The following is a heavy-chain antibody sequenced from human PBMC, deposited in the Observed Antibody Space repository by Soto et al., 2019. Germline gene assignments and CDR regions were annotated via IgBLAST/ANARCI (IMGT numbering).Heavy chain of an antibody. CDR2: IYYSGST. CDR1: GGSISSGDYY. D-gene: IGHD3-10*01. V-gene: IGHV4-39*01. CDR3: TRHRVTTSWVGSPLMYYFDS. Sequence: SETLSLTCTVSGGSISSGDYYWSWIRQPPGKGLEWIGNIYYSGSTYYNPSLKSRVTISVDRSKSQFSLRLTSVTAADTAMYFCTRHRVTTSWVGSPLMYYFDSWGQGTLVTVSS. J-gene: IGHJ4*02.